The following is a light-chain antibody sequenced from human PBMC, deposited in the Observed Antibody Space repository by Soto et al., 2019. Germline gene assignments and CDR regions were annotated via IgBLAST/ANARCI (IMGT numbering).Light chain of an antibody. Sequence: DIQMTQSPSSLSAFVGDRVTITCQASQDISNYLNWYQQKPGKAPQLLIYDASTLKTGVPPRFSGSGSGTDFTFTISSLQPEDIATYYCQQYDSPSITFGQGTLLEIK. CDR1: QDISNY. CDR2: DAS. V-gene: IGKV1-33*01. J-gene: IGKJ5*01. CDR3: QQYDSPSIT.